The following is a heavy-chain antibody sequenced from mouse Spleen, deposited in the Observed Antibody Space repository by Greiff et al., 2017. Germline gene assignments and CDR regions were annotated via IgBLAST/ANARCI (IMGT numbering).Heavy chain of an antibody. D-gene: IGHD2-10*01. CDR2: INPYNGGT. CDR3: ASLLSGAWFAY. J-gene: IGHJ3*01. Sequence: EVQLQQSGPVLVKPGASVKMSCKASGYTFTDYYMNWVKQSHGKSLEWIGVINPYNGGTSYNQKFKGKATLTVDKSSSTAYMELNSLTSEDSAVYYCASLLSGAWFAYWGQGTLVTVSA. CDR1: GYTFTDYY. V-gene: IGHV1-19*01.